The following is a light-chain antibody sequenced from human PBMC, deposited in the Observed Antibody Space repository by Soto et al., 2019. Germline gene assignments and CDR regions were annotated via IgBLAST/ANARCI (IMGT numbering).Light chain of an antibody. CDR3: QQYGSSPET. CDR1: QTINNN. V-gene: IGKV3-20*01. Sequence: VMTQAPATLSVSPGERATLSCRASQTINNNVAWYQLKDGQVPRLVIYGASTRATDIQARFSGSGSGTDFTLTIRRLEPEDFAVYYCQQYGSSPETFGQGTKVDIK. CDR2: GAS. J-gene: IGKJ1*01.